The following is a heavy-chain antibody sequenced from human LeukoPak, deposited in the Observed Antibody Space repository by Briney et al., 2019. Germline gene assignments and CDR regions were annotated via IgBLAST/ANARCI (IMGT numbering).Heavy chain of an antibody. CDR3: ARGLVWFGEFTYYFDY. CDR1: GYTFTGYY. J-gene: IGHJ4*02. Sequence: ASVKVSCKASGYTFTGYYMHWVRQAPGQGLEWMGWINPNSGGTNYAQKFQGRVTMTRDTSISTAYMELSRLRSDDTAVYYCARGLVWFGEFTYYFDYWGQGTLVTVSS. D-gene: IGHD3-10*01. V-gene: IGHV1-2*02. CDR2: INPNSGGT.